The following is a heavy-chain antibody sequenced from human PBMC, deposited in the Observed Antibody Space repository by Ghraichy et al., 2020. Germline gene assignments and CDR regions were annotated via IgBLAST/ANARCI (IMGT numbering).Heavy chain of an antibody. CDR2: ISGSAGST. J-gene: IGHJ4*02. CDR3: AKGPRRGLVIIGVRPHYYFDY. Sequence: GGSLRLSCAASGFTFSSNAMSWVRLAPGKGLEWVSAISGSAGSTYYANSVKGRFTISRENSKNTLYLQMNSLRAEDTAVYYCAKGPRRGLVIIGVRPHYYFDYWGQRTLVTVSS. D-gene: IGHD3/OR15-3a*01. V-gene: IGHV3-23*01. CDR1: GFTFSSNA.